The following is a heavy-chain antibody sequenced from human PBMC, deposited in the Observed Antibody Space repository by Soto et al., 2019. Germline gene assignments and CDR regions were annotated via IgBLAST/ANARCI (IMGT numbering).Heavy chain of an antibody. V-gene: IGHV1-8*01. Sequence: QVQLVQSGAEVKKPGASVKVSCRASGYTFTSYDINWVRQATGQGLEWMGWMNPNSGNTVYAQRFQGRVTMTRNTSINTAYMELRSLRSEDTAVYYCARERNWFDSWGQGTLVTVSS. CDR3: ARERNWFDS. J-gene: IGHJ5*01. CDR2: MNPNSGNT. CDR1: GYTFTSYD.